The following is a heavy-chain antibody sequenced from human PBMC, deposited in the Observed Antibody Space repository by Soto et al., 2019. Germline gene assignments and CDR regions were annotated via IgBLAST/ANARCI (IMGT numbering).Heavy chain of an antibody. D-gene: IGHD3-16*01. Sequence: QLQLQESGPGLVKPSETLSLTCTVSGGSISSSSYYWGWIRQPPGKGLEWIGSIYYSGSTYYNPSLKSRVTISVDTSKNQFSLKLSSVTAADTAVYYCAKRGEADGHNFGRLDYWGQGTLVTVSS. CDR1: GGSISSSSYY. CDR3: AKRGEADGHNFGRLDY. V-gene: IGHV4-39*01. CDR2: IYYSGST. J-gene: IGHJ4*02.